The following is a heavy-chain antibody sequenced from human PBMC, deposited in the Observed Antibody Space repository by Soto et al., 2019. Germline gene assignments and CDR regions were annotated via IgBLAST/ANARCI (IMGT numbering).Heavy chain of an antibody. V-gene: IGHV1-69*13. Sequence: SVKGSCKASGGTFSSYAISWVRQAPGQGLEWVGGIIPIFGTANYAQKFQGRVTITADESTSTAYMELNSLRAEDTAVYYCARDRIEAAGTPRFNYYYGMDVWGQGTTVTVSS. J-gene: IGHJ6*02. CDR3: ARDRIEAAGTPRFNYYYGMDV. CDR1: GGTFSSYA. D-gene: IGHD6-13*01. CDR2: IIPIFGTA.